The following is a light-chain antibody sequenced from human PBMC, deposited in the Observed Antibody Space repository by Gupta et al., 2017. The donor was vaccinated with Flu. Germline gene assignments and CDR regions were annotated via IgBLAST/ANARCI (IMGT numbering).Light chain of an antibody. V-gene: IGKV3-11*01. J-gene: IGKJ2*03. CDR2: DAS. CDR3: QQRSNWREYS. Sequence: EIVLTQSLATLSLSPGESATLSCRASQSVSSYLAWYQQKPGQAPRLLIYDASNRATGIPARFSGSGSGSDFTLTISSLEPEDFAVYYCQQRSNWREYSFGQGTKLEIK. CDR1: QSVSSY.